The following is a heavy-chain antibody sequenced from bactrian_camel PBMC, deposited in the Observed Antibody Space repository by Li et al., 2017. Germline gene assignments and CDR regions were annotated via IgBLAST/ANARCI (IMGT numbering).Heavy chain of an antibody. D-gene: IGHD5*01. J-gene: IGHJ7*01. CDR2: FNAGGSV. V-gene: IGHV3-1*01. CDR1: GFLFRDYG. Sequence: VQLVESGGGSVQPGGSLRLSCSTSGFLFRDYGMMWFRQAPGKGLEWVSVFNAGGSVYYADSMKGRFTISRDNAANTLYLQLNSLKTEDTAMYYCAKGVVSWNHYYGMDLWGKGTQVTVS.